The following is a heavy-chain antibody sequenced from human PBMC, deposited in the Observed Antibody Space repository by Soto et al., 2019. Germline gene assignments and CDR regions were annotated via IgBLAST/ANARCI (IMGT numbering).Heavy chain of an antibody. CDR2: ISSGSSYT. Sequence: PGGSLRLSCAASGFTFSDYHMTWIRQAPGKGLEWVSYISSGSSYTNYADSVKGRFTISRDNSKNSLYLQMNSLRAEDTAVYYCARDSGAPTDYWGQGTLVTVSS. CDR1: GFTFSDYH. D-gene: IGHD1-26*01. J-gene: IGHJ4*02. V-gene: IGHV3-11*06. CDR3: ARDSGAPTDY.